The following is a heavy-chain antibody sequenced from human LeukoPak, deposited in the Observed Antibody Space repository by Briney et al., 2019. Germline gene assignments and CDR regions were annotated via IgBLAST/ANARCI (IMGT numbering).Heavy chain of an antibody. D-gene: IGHD1-1*01. J-gene: IGHJ4*02. Sequence: RTSSRSNLYNDYAVSVKSRITINPDTSKNQFSLQLNSVTPEDTAVYYCARDRAAGTTAFDYWGQGTLVTVSS. CDR3: ARDRAAGTTAFDY. V-gene: IGHV6-1*01. CDR2: TSSRSNLYN.